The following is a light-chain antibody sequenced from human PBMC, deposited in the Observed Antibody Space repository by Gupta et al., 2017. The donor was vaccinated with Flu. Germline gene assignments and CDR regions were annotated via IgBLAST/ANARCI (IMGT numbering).Light chain of an antibody. Sequence: SSGSIASNYVQWFQRRPGSSPTTVIYEDYHRPSGVPDRFSGSIDSSSNTASLTISGLKTEDEADYYSQSYDSSNVVFGGGTKLTVL. CDR2: EDY. CDR3: QSYDSSNVV. J-gene: IGLJ2*01. V-gene: IGLV6-57*01. CDR1: SGSIASNY.